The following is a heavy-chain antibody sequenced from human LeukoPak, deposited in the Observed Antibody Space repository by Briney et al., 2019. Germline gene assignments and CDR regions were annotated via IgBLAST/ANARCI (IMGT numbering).Heavy chain of an antibody. D-gene: IGHD5-18*01. CDR2: INSDGSST. V-gene: IGHV3-74*01. CDR3: ARGGRYSYASFDY. CDR1: GFTFSSYW. J-gene: IGHJ4*02. Sequence: GGSLRLSCAASGFTFSSYWMHWVRQAPGKGLVWVSRINSDGSSTSYADSVKGRFTISRDNAKNTMYLQMNSLRAEDTAVYYCARGGRYSYASFDYWGQGTLVTVSS.